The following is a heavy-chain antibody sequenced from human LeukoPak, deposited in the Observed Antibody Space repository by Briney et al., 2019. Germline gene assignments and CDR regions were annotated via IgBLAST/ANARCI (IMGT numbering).Heavy chain of an antibody. D-gene: IGHD2-2*01. CDR1: GYTFTSYG. CDR3: ARDHPNIVVVPAYYYYGMDV. Sequence: GASVKVSCKASGYTFTSYGISWVRQAPGQGLEWMGWISAYNGNTNYAQKLQGRVTMTTDTSTSTAYMELRSLRSDDTAVYYCARDHPNIVVVPAYYYYGMDVWGQGTTVTVSS. CDR2: ISAYNGNT. J-gene: IGHJ6*02. V-gene: IGHV1-18*01.